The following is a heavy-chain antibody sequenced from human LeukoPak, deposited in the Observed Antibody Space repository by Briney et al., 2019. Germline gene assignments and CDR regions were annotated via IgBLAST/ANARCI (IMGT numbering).Heavy chain of an antibody. CDR1: GVTVSGSY. V-gene: IGHV3-66*01. D-gene: IGHD1-26*01. J-gene: IGHJ4*02. Sequence: GGSLRLSCAASGVTVSGSYMSWVRQAPGKGLDWVSVIYTSGDTYYADSVKGRFTISRDSSKNTLYLQMNTLRTEDTAVYYCVRVRYSGSWFPVPNFDCWGQGTLVTVSS. CDR2: IYTSGDT. CDR3: VRVRYSGSWFPVPNFDC.